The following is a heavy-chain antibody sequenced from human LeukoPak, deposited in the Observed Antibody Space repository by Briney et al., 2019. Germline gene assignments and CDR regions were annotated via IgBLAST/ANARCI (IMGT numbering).Heavy chain of an antibody. CDR3: ASGGGATRSGYAFDM. D-gene: IGHD1-26*01. Sequence: GGSLRLSCAASGFTVSSNYMSWVRQAPGKGLEWVSVIYSGGSTYYADSVKGRFTISRDNSKNTLYLQMNSLRAEDTAVYYCASGGGATRSGYAFDMWGQGTMVTVSS. CDR1: GFTVSSNY. V-gene: IGHV3-53*01. J-gene: IGHJ3*02. CDR2: IYSGGST.